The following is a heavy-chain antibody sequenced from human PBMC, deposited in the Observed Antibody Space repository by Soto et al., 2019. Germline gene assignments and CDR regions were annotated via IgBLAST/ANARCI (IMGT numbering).Heavy chain of an antibody. J-gene: IGHJ3*02. CDR1: GFTFDDYA. Sequence: PGGSLRLSCAASGFTFDDYAMHWVRQAPGKGLEWVSGISWNSGSIGYADSVKGRFTISRDNAKNSLYLQMNSLRAEDTALYYCVYIWGSYRPRGGDAFDIWGQGTMVTVSS. V-gene: IGHV3-9*01. CDR3: VYIWGSYRPRGGDAFDI. D-gene: IGHD3-16*02. CDR2: ISWNSGSI.